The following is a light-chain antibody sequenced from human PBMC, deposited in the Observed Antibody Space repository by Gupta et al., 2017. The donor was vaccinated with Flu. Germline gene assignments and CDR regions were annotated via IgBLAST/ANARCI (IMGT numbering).Light chain of an antibody. J-gene: IGLJ2*01. CDR3: NSYGASTF. V-gene: IGLV2-11*01. CDR1: SNDVGTFDY. Sequence: QSALTQPRSVSGSPGQSVAISCTGTSNDVGTFDYVSWYQQHPGQAPKLIIYDVNKRPLGVPDRFTGSKSGNTASLTISGLQPQDEADYYCNSYGASTFFGGGTRLTVL. CDR2: DVN.